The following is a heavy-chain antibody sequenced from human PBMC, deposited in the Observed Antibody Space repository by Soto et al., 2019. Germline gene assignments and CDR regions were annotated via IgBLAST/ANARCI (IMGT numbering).Heavy chain of an antibody. CDR1: GGSVNSVDYY. J-gene: IGHJ4*02. D-gene: IGHD2-21*01. V-gene: IGHV4-30-4*02. Sequence: SETLSLTCTVSGGSVNSVDYYWSWIRQPPAEGLEWIGYIFFSGRTDYNPSLKSRVSISVDTSKNQFSLELTSVNTADTAIYYCTRGGDPYKTGHWGQGTLVTVSS. CDR3: TRGGDPYKTGH. CDR2: IFFSGRT.